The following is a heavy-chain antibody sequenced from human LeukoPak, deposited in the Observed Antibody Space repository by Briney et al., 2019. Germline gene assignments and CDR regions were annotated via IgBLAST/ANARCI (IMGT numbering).Heavy chain of an antibody. CDR1: GFTFSSYA. V-gene: IGHV3-53*04. J-gene: IGHJ6*02. CDR2: IYSGGST. CDR3: ARLENYYYYGMDV. Sequence: PGGSLRLSCAASGFTFSSYAMSWVRQAPGKGLEWVSVIYSGGSTYYADSVKGRFTISRHNSKNTLYLQMNSLRAEDTAVYYCARLENYYYYGMDVWGQGTTVTVSS.